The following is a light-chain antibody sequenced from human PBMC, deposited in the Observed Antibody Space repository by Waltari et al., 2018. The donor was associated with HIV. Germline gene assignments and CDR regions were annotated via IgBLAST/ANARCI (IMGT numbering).Light chain of an antibody. CDR2: GND. CDR1: SPQIGSTH. CDR3: AAWDDSLNGGV. V-gene: IGLV1-44*01. Sequence: QSVLTQPPSASGTPGQRVTIPRSASSPQIGSTHVNCFQHLPGTAPKLLIYGNDQRPSGVPDRFSASRSGTSASLAISGLQSTDEADYYCAAWDDSLNGGVFGGGTKLTVL. J-gene: IGLJ3*02.